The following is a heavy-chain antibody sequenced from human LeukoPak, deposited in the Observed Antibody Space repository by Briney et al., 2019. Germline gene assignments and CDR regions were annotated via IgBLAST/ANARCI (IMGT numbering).Heavy chain of an antibody. CDR3: ARQYSYDSSGYYPWDY. D-gene: IGHD3-22*01. CDR1: GFTFSSYW. CDR2: INSDGSST. V-gene: IGHV3-74*01. Sequence: SGGSLRLSCVASGFTFSSYWMHWLRQAPGQGLVWVSRINSDGSSTTYADSVKGRFTISRDNAENTLYLQMNSLRAEDTAMYYCARQYSYDSSGYYPWDYWGQGTLVTVSS. J-gene: IGHJ4*02.